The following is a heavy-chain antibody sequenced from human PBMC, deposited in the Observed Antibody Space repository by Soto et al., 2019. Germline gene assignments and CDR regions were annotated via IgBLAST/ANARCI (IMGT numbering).Heavy chain of an antibody. D-gene: IGHD3-3*01. J-gene: IGHJ5*02. V-gene: IGHV1-18*01. CDR2: ISAYAGKT. Sequence: ASVKVSCKASGYNFNIYGMNWVQQAPGQGLELMGWISAYAGKTTYAEKFQGRVTMTTDASTSTAYMELRSLRSDDTAVDYCARDPHEYWTSYWFDPWG. CDR3: ARDPHEYWTSYWFDP. CDR1: GYNFNIYG.